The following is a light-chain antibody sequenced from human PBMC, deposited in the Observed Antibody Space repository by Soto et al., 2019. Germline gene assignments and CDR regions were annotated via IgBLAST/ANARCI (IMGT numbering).Light chain of an antibody. J-gene: IGKJ3*01. CDR2: AAS. CDR1: QCSSTY. CDR3: QTDYSSPFT. V-gene: IGKV1-27*01. Sequence: DIQMTQSPSSLSASEGDRITITCRASQCSSTYVAWYQQKPGKIPKLLIYAASTLQSGVPSRFRGRGSGSDFTLTIRSLQAEDGATYYDQTDYSSPFTFGTGTKVDIK.